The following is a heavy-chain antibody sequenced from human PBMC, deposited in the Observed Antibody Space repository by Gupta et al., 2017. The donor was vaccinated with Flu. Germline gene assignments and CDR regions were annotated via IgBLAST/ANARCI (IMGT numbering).Heavy chain of an antibody. CDR2: ISSSSNVI. CDR3: ARDDFWSGYLWLY. Sequence: EVQLVESGGDLVQPGGSLRLSCAASGFSFSTSAMHWIRQAPGKGLEWVSYISSSSNVIKYADSVRGRFTVSRDNAKNSMYLQMNSLRDEDTAVYYCARDDFWSGYLWLYWGQGTLVTVSS. J-gene: IGHJ4*02. V-gene: IGHV3-48*02. CDR1: GFSFSTSA. D-gene: IGHD3-3*01.